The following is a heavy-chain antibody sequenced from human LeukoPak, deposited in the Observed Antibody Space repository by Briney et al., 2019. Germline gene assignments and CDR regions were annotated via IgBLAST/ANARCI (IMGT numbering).Heavy chain of an antibody. J-gene: IGHJ5*02. CDR2: IYYSGST. V-gene: IGHV4-59*01. Sequence: SETLSLTCTVSGGSISSYNWSWIRQPPGKGLEWIGYIYYSGSTNYNPSLKSRVTISVDTSKNQFSLKLSSVTAADTAVYYCARASSSWGTNWFDPWGQGTLVTVSS. D-gene: IGHD6-13*01. CDR1: GGSISSYN. CDR3: ARASSSWGTNWFDP.